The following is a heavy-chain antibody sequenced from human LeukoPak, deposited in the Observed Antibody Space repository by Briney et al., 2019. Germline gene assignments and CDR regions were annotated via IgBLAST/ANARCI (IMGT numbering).Heavy chain of an antibody. CDR3: ARDQGLTAPPPYGLDV. CDR1: GGTFSTSA. Sequence: SVKVSCKASGGTFSTSAITWVRQAPGQGLEWMGRIIPVLNITTYAQRFQGRVTITADTSTSTVYMELSSLRSEETAVYYCARDQGLTAPPPYGLDVWGQGTTVIVSS. J-gene: IGHJ6*02. CDR2: IIPVLNIT. V-gene: IGHV1-69*04. D-gene: IGHD5-18*01.